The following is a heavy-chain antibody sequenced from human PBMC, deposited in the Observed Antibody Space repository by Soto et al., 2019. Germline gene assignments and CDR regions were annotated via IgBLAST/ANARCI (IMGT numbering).Heavy chain of an antibody. Sequence: VQLVESGGGLVQPGGSLRLSCAASGFTFSGYAMHWVRQAPGKGLEYVSAISSNGGSTYYANSVKGRFTISRDNDKNSLYLQMGSLRAEDMAVYCCARGGSGELDYGSGSHFDYWGRGTLVIVSS. D-gene: IGHD3-10*01. CDR3: ARGGSGELDYGSGSHFDY. CDR2: ISSNGGST. J-gene: IGHJ4*02. V-gene: IGHV3-64*01. CDR1: GFTFSGYA.